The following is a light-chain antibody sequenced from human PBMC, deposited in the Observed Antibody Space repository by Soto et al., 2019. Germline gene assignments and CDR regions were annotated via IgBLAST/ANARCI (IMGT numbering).Light chain of an antibody. CDR2: DAS. V-gene: IGKV1-5*01. Sequence: DIQMTQSPSSLSSSVGDRVTITCQASQDISNYLNWYQQKPGKAPKLLIYDASSLESGVQSRFSGSGSGTEFTLTIRSLQPDDFATYYCQQYNTYSTCGQGTKVDIK. J-gene: IGKJ1*01. CDR3: QQYNTYST. CDR1: QDISNY.